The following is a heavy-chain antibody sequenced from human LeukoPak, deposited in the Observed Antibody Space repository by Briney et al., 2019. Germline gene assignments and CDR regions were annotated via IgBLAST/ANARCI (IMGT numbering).Heavy chain of an antibody. D-gene: IGHD1-26*01. Sequence: ASGPTLVNPTQTLTLTCTFSGFSLSTSGVGVGWIRQPPGKALEWLALIYWDDDKRYSPSLKSRLTITKDTSKNQVVLTMTNMDPVDTATYYCAHSPPALVGATSNWFDPWGQGTLVTVSS. V-gene: IGHV2-5*02. CDR2: IYWDDDK. CDR1: GFSLSTSGVG. J-gene: IGHJ5*02. CDR3: AHSPPALVGATSNWFDP.